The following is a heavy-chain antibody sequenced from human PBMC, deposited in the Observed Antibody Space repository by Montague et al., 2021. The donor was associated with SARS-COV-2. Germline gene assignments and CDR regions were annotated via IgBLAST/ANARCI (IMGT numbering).Heavy chain of an antibody. CDR2: VAYSGST. V-gene: IGHV4-39*01. J-gene: IGHJ4*02. D-gene: IGHD3-9*01. CDR3: ARSQLYYDLLTGFSESYYFDY. Sequence: SETLSPTCSVSGDSIGSSHTYWGWIRQPPGKGLEWIGCVAYSGSTYYNPSLQRRVTISVDTSKSQFSLKLNSVTAADTAAYYCARSQLYYDLLTGFSESYYFDYWGQGTLATVSS. CDR1: GDSIGSSHTY.